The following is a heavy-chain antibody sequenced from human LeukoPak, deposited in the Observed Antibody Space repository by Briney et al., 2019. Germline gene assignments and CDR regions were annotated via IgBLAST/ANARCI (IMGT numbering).Heavy chain of an antibody. CDR1: GYTFITYG. D-gene: IGHD5-12*01. J-gene: IGHJ4*02. V-gene: IGHV1-18*01. CDR2: ISAYNGNT. CDR3: ARDRRVATVSLDY. Sequence: ASVKVSCKASGYTFITYGITWVRQAPGRGLEWMGWISAYNGNTNYAQKLQGRVTMTTDTSTSTAYMELRSLRSDDTAVYYCARDRRVATVSLDYWGQGTLVTVSS.